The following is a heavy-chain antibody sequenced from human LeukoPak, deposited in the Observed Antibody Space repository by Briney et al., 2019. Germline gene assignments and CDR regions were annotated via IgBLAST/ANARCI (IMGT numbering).Heavy chain of an antibody. J-gene: IGHJ4*02. V-gene: IGHV4-31*03. Sequence: PSQTLSLTCTVSGASFSTGDQYWNWIRQSPGKGLEWIGSIHPSGMLYNNPSLESRVTISIDTSNNQFSLHLNSVTAADTAVYFCSRGVDSRKLGYWGQGTLVTVSS. CDR2: IHPSGML. CDR3: SRGVDSRKLGY. D-gene: IGHD3-22*01. CDR1: GASFSTGDQY.